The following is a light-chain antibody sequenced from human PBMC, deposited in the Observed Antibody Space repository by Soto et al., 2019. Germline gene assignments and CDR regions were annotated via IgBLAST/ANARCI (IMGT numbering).Light chain of an antibody. V-gene: IGKV3-15*01. CDR3: QQYNNWPPGT. Sequence: EIVMTQSPATRSVSPGERATLSCRASQSVSSNLAWYQQTPGQAPRLLIYGASTRATGIPARFSGSGSGTEFTLTISSLQSEDFAVYYCQQYNNWPPGTFGQGTKVEIK. CDR1: QSVSSN. CDR2: GAS. J-gene: IGKJ1*01.